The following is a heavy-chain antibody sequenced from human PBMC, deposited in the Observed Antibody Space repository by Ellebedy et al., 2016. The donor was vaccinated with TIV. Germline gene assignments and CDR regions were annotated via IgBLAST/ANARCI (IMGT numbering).Heavy chain of an antibody. D-gene: IGHD2-15*01. J-gene: IGHJ6*02. Sequence: PGGSLRLSCAASGFTVSSNYMSWVRQAPGKGLEWVSVIYSGGSTYYADSVKGRFTISRHNSKNTLYLQMNSLRDEDPAVYYCARDTGPECSGGSCYHFWYYYYYGMDVWGQGTTVTVSS. CDR2: IYSGGST. CDR3: ARDTGPECSGGSCYHFWYYYYYGMDV. CDR1: GFTVSSNY. V-gene: IGHV3-53*01.